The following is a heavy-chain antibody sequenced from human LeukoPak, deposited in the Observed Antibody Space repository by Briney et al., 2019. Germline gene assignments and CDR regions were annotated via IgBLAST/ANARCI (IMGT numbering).Heavy chain of an antibody. V-gene: IGHV7-4-1*02. J-gene: IGHJ4*02. Sequence: GASVTVSCKASGDIFTSYAMNWVRQAPGQGLEWGGWINTNTGNPTYAQGFTGRFVFYLDTSVSTTYLQISSLKAEDTAVYFCARAFQSLGGLSLPDYWGQGTLVTVSS. CDR1: GDIFTSYA. CDR2: INTNTGNP. CDR3: ARAFQSLGGLSLPDY. D-gene: IGHD3-16*02.